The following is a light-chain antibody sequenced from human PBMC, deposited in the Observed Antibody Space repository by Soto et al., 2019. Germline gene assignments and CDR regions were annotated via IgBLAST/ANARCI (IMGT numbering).Light chain of an antibody. V-gene: IGLV2-14*01. CDR2: DVS. CDR1: SGDVGGYNY. J-gene: IGLJ1*01. Sequence: QSVLTQPASVSGSPGQSITISCTGNSGDVGGYNYVSWYQQYPGKAPKLVIYDVSDRPSGVSNRFSGSKSGNTASLTISGLQAEDEAHYYCSSSTTISTFVFGTGTKVTVL. CDR3: SSSTTISTFV.